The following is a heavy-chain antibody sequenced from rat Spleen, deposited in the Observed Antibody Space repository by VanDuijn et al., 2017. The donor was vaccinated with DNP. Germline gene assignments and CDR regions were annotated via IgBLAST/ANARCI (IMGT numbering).Heavy chain of an antibody. J-gene: IGHJ4*01. V-gene: IGHV2S12*01. CDR2: IASGGST. CDR1: GFSLTDYN. Sequence: QVQLKESGPGMVQPSQTLSLTCTVSGFSLTDYNILWVRQLPGKVLEWVAAIASGGSTFYNSGLKSRLRISRDTSNSQVFLQMNSLQTEDSAIYCCTSDYYSRYIYHWAMDAWGQGTSVTVSS. CDR3: TSDYYSRYIYHWAMDA. D-gene: IGHD1-2*01.